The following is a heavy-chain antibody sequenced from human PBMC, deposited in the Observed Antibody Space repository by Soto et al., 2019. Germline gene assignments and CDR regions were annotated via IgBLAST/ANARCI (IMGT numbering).Heavy chain of an antibody. Sequence: QVQLVQSGAEVKKPGASVKVSCKASGYTFTSYGISWVRQAPGQGLEWMGWISAYNGNTNYAQKVQGRVTMTTDTAPSTAYMELRSLRPDDTAVYYCASEYYYGSGPRYWGQGTLVTVSS. CDR3: ASEYYYGSGPRY. D-gene: IGHD3-10*01. CDR2: ISAYNGNT. J-gene: IGHJ4*02. V-gene: IGHV1-18*01. CDR1: GYTFTSYG.